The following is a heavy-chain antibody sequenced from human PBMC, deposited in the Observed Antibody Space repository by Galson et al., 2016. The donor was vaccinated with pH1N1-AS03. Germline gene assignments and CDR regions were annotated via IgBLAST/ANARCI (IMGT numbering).Heavy chain of an antibody. V-gene: IGHV3-30*02. D-gene: IGHD1-14*01. CDR2: IGHDGTTK. Sequence: SLRLSCAASGFAFSNYGMHWVRQAPGKGPEWVAFIGHDGTTKLHEDSVKGRIAISSDNSQNTLYLQLHSLRAEDTAVYYCAKDRNHTIDYWGQGTLVTVSS. CDR1: GFAFSNYG. CDR3: AKDRNHTIDY. J-gene: IGHJ4*02.